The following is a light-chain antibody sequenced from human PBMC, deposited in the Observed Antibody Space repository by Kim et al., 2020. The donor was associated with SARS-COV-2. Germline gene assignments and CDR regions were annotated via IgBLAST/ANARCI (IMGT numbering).Light chain of an antibody. CDR2: GKS. V-gene: IGLV3-19*01. CDR1: SLRHYY. Sequence: SSELTQDPAVSVALGQTVSITCQGDSLRHYYATWYQQKPGQAPVLVIYGKSNRPSGIPDRFSGSTSGNTASLTITGAQAEDEADYYCHSRGTSANRVLFGGGTKVTVL. J-gene: IGLJ2*01. CDR3: HSRGTSANRVL.